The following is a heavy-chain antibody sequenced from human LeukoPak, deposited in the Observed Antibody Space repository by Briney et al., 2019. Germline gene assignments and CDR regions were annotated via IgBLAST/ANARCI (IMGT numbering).Heavy chain of an antibody. CDR1: GGSISSYY. CDR3: ARGTPIYSSSWYDSSWFDP. V-gene: IGHV4-59*01. CDR2: IYYSGST. Sequence: SETLSLTCTVSGGSISSYYWSWIRQPPGKGLEWIGFIYYSGSTNYNPSLKSRVTISVDTSKNQFSLKLSSVTAADTAVYYCARGTPIYSSSWYDSSWFDPWGQGTLVTVSS. J-gene: IGHJ5*02. D-gene: IGHD6-13*01.